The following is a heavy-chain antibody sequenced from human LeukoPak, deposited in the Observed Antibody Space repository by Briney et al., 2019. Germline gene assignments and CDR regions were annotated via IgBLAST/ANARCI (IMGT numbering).Heavy chain of an antibody. J-gene: IGHJ4*02. CDR1: GFTFSSFS. Sequence: EPGGSLRLSCAASGFTFSSFSMNWVRQAPGKGLEWVSSISSRSTYIYYAGSVRGRFTISRDNAKNSPYLQLNSLRADDTAVYYCARVPSDIVVVEPATPDFWGQGTLVTVSS. V-gene: IGHV3-21*01. D-gene: IGHD2-15*01. CDR3: ARVPSDIVVVEPATPDF. CDR2: ISSRSTYI.